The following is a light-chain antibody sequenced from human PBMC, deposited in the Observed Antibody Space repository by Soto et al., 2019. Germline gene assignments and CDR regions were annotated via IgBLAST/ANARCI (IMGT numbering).Light chain of an antibody. Sequence: DIVMTQSPDSLAVSLGERATINCKSSQSVLYSSNNKNYLAWYQQKPGQLPKXXIYWASTRESGVPDRFSGSGSGTEFTLTISRLEPEDFEVYYCQQYGSSPWTFGQGTKVDIK. CDR1: QSVLYSSNNKNY. J-gene: IGKJ1*01. CDR2: WAS. V-gene: IGKV4-1*01. CDR3: QQYGSSPWT.